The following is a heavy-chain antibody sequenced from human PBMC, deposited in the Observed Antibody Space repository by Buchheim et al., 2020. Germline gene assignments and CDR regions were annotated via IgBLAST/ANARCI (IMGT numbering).Heavy chain of an antibody. J-gene: IGHJ6*02. CDR3: AKVFSSSILKKYYYGMDV. CDR1: GFIFRSYA. V-gene: IGHV3-23*04. CDR2: MRGSGGST. Sequence: EVQLVESGGGLVQPGGSLRLSCAASGFIFRSYAMSWVRQAPGRGLEWVSGMRGSGGSTDYADSVKGRFTISRDNSRNTLHLQMNSLRAEDTAVYYCAKVFSSSILKKYYYGMDVWGQGTT. D-gene: IGHD6-6*01.